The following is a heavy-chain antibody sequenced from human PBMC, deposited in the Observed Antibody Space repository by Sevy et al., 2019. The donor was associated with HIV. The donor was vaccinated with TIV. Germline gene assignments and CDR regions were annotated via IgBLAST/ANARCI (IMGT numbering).Heavy chain of an antibody. J-gene: IGHJ4*02. CDR3: AKDGGWYNYAPSDY. V-gene: IGHV3-30*18. Sequence: GGSLRLSCAASGFTFSTYGMHWVRQAPGKGLEWVAVISYDGFKTYYADSMKGRFTISRDNSKNTLYLQMNSLRVEDTALYFCAKDGGWYNYAPSDYWGPGTLVTVSS. CDR1: GFTFSTYG. D-gene: IGHD1-1*01. CDR2: ISYDGFKT.